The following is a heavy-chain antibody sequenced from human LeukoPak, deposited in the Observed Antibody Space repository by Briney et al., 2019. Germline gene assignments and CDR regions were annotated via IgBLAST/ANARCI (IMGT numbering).Heavy chain of an antibody. CDR2: ITTYNGNT. CDR1: GYTFPSYG. CDR3: ARDRIAVAGTGVDY. V-gene: IGHV1-18*01. Sequence: ASVKVSCKASGYTFPSYGITWVRQAPGQGLDWMGWITTYNGNTNYAQKLQGRVTMTTDTSTSTAYMELRSLRSDDTAVYYCARDRIAVAGTGVDYWGQGTLVTVSS. D-gene: IGHD6-19*01. J-gene: IGHJ4*02.